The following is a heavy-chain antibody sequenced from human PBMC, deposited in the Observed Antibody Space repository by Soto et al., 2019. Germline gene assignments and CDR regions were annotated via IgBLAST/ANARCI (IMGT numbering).Heavy chain of an antibody. CDR2: SYTSGST. CDR3: ARDQAYYYFWRGYVRTHYYYYGMDV. V-gene: IGHV4-4*07. Sequence: PSETLSLTCTVSGGSISSYYWSWIRQPAGKGLEWIGRSYTSGSTNYNPSLKSRVTMSVDTSKNQFSLKLSSVTAADTAVYYCARDQAYYYFWRGYVRTHYYYYGMDVWGQGTTVTVSS. J-gene: IGHJ6*02. D-gene: IGHD3-3*01. CDR1: GGSISSYY.